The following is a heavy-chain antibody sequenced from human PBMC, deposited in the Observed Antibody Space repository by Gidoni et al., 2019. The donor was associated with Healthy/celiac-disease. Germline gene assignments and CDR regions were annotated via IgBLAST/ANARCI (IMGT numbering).Heavy chain of an antibody. CDR2: INSDGSST. V-gene: IGHV3-74*01. D-gene: IGHD3-10*01. J-gene: IGHJ6*02. Sequence: EVHLVESGGGLVQPGGSLSLSCAASGFTFSSYWMHWVRQAPGKGLVWVSRINSDGSSTSYADSVKGRFTISRDNAKNTLYLQMNSLRAEDTAVYYCARGFGRFGELDVWGQGTTVTVSS. CDR1: GFTFSSYW. CDR3: ARGFGRFGELDV.